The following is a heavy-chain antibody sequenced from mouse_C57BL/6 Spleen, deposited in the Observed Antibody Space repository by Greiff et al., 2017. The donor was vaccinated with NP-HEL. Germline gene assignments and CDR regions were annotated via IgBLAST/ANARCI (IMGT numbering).Heavy chain of an antibody. CDR3: ARPDYYAMDY. CDR2: IYPSDSET. Sequence: VQLQQPGAELVRPGSSVKLSCKASGYTFTSYWMDWVKQRPGQGLEWIGNIYPSDSETHYNQKFKDKATLTVDKSSSTAYMQLSSLTSEDSAVYYCARPDYYAMDYWGQGTSVTVSS. V-gene: IGHV1-61*01. CDR1: GYTFTSYW. J-gene: IGHJ4*01.